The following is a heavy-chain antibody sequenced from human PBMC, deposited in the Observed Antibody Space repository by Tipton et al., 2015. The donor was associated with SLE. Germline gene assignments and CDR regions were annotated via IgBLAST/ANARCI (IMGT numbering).Heavy chain of an antibody. CDR1: RFTFSTYG. CDR2: ISGSDGST. D-gene: IGHD3-10*01. CDR3: ARRNSESGAFDM. Sequence: GSLRLSFAASRFTFSTYGMGWVRQFPEKGVEWVSSISGSDGSTYYADSVKGRFTISRDNSKNTLYLQMNSLRAEDTAVYYCARRNSESGAFDMWGQGTLVTVSS. V-gene: IGHV3-23*01. J-gene: IGHJ3*02.